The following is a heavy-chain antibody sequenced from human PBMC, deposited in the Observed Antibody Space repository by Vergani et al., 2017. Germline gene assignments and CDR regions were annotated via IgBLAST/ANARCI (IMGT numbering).Heavy chain of an antibody. J-gene: IGHJ6*02. CDR1: GFTLSRYS. CDR2: INTNTGNP. D-gene: IGHD2-2*01. Sequence: QVQLVQSGSELKKPGASVKVSCKASGFTLSRYSIYWVRQAPGQGLEWMGWINTNTGNPAYAQGFRGRFVFSLDTSVNTAYLQINNLKSDDTDVYYCARDRGTSCSSTSCYELYYYYGMDVWGQGTTVTVSS. V-gene: IGHV7-4-1*02. CDR3: ARDRGTSCSSTSCYELYYYYGMDV.